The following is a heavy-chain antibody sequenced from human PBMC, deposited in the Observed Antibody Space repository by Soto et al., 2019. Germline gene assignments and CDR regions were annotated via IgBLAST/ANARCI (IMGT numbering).Heavy chain of an antibody. CDR2: IYYSGGT. D-gene: IGHD6-13*01. Sequence: SETLSLTCTVSGGSVSSGSYYWSWMRQPPGKGLEYIGYIYYSGGTNYNPSLKSRVTISVDTSKNQFSLKLSSVTAADTAVYYCARVSSSWGLVNCFEYWGQGTLVTVSS. J-gene: IGHJ4*02. CDR3: ARVSSSWGLVNCFEY. V-gene: IGHV4-61*01. CDR1: GGSVSSGSYY.